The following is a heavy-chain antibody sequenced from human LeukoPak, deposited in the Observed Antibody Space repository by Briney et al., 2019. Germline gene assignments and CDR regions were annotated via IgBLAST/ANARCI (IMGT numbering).Heavy chain of an antibody. CDR3: ARSGSSGWYHLDL. V-gene: IGHV1-46*01. Sequence: ASVTVSCTASGYTFTKYYIHWVRQAPGQGLKWMGVINPSGGSTSYAQKFQGRVTMTRDTSTSTVYMELSSLRSEDTAVYYCARSGSSGWYHLDLWGRGTLVTVSS. J-gene: IGHJ2*01. CDR2: INPSGGST. CDR1: GYTFTKYY. D-gene: IGHD6-19*01.